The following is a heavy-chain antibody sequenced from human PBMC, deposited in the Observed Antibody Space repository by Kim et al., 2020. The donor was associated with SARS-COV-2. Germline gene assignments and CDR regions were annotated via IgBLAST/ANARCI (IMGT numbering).Heavy chain of an antibody. D-gene: IGHD3-10*01. J-gene: IGHJ5*02. V-gene: IGHV1-69*01. Sequence: AQKFQGRVTITADESTSTAYMELSSLRSEDAAVYYCARDYMVRGINWCDPWGQGTLVTVSS. CDR3: ARDYMVRGINWCDP.